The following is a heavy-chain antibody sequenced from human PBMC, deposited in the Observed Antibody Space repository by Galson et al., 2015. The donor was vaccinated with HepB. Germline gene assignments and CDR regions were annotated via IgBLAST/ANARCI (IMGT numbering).Heavy chain of an antibody. CDR3: ALEWFGAPVYGMDV. CDR1: GFSFSNYW. D-gene: IGHD3-10*01. V-gene: IGHV3-7*01. CDR2: IKQDGSEQ. J-gene: IGHJ6*02. Sequence: SLRLSCAASGFSFSNYWMSWVRQAPGKGLEWVANIKQDGSEQYYVDSVKGRFTISRDNAKNSLYLQMNSLRAEDTAVYYCALEWFGAPVYGMDVWGQGTTVTVSS.